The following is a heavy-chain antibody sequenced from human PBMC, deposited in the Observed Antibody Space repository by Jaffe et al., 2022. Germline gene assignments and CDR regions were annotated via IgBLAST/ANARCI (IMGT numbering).Heavy chain of an antibody. CDR1: GFTFSSYS. V-gene: IGHV3-21*01. D-gene: IGHD4-17*01. CDR2: ISSSSSYI. J-gene: IGHJ4*02. CDR3: ARAVSGDYDFDY. Sequence: EVQLVESGGGLVKPGGSLRLSCAASGFTFSSYSMNWVRQAPGKGLEWVSSISSSSSYIYYADSVKGRFTISRDNAKNSLYLQMNSLRAEDTAVYYCARAVSGDYDFDYWGQGTLVTVSS.